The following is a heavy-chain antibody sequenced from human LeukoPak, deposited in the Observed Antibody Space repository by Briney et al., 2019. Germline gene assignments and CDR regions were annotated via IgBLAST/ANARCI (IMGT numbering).Heavy chain of an antibody. CDR3: ARILGADEGADY. D-gene: IGHD1-26*01. Sequence: GGSLRLSCAASEFTFTSYGMSWVRQAPGKGLEWVSAISESGGNTYYADSVKGRFTISRDNSKNTLYLQMNSLRAEDTAVYYCARILGADEGADYWGQGTLVTVSS. V-gene: IGHV3-23*01. CDR1: EFTFTSYG. CDR2: ISESGGNT. J-gene: IGHJ4*02.